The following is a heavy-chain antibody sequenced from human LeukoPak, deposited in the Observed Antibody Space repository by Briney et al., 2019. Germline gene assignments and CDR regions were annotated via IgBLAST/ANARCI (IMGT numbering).Heavy chain of an antibody. D-gene: IGHD3-9*01. Sequence: GGSLRLSCAASGFTFSSYGMHWVRQAPGKGLEWVAFILYDGSDKYYADSVKGRFTISRDNSNNTLYLQMNSLSAEDTAVYYCAKDPRASESRYFDWSPNTYYYYSMDVWGKGTTVTISS. CDR2: ILYDGSDK. V-gene: IGHV3-30*02. CDR3: AKDPRASESRYFDWSPNTYYYYSMDV. CDR1: GFTFSSYG. J-gene: IGHJ6*03.